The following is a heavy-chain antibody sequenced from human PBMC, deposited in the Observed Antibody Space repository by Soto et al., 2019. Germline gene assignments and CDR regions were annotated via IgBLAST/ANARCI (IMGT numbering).Heavy chain of an antibody. CDR1: GFSLATTGVG. CDR3: AHVTITCGGNVGDEAFDV. CDR2: VYWDDDT. Sequence: QITLKESGPTEVKPTETLALTCTFSGFSLATTGVGVGWVRQPPGGALEWIAVVYWDDDTRYNPSLETRLTLDKDNPKNQVDLTMTDMDFVDTATFYCAHVTITCGGNVGDEAFDVWGQGAVVTVSS. J-gene: IGHJ3*01. D-gene: IGHD3-16*01. V-gene: IGHV2-5*02.